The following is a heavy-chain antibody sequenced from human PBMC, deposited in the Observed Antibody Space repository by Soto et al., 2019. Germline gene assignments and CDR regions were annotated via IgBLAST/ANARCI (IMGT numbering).Heavy chain of an antibody. V-gene: IGHV1-8*01. J-gene: IGHJ4*02. D-gene: IGHD3-3*01. CDR1: GYTFTSYD. Sequence: QVQLVQSGAEVKKPGASVKVSCKASGYTFTSYDINWVRQATGQGLEWMGWMNPNSGNTGYAQKFQGRVTMTRNTSISTAYMELSSLRSEDTAVYYCARGLSTHTIFGVVIGHFDYWGQGTLVTVSS. CDR3: ARGLSTHTIFGVVIGHFDY. CDR2: MNPNSGNT.